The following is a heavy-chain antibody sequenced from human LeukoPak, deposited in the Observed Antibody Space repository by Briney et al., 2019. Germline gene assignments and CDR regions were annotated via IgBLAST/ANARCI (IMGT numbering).Heavy chain of an antibody. J-gene: IGHJ5*02. V-gene: IGHV4-38-2*02. Sequence: SETLSLTCGVPGYSLSSGYQWAWIRPSPGKGLEWIGSIYHSGSAHYNPSLKSRVTISVETSKNQFSLNMYSVTAADTAVYYCARDPRWLTPDCTSTSCYENYFDPWGQGTLVTVSS. CDR3: ARDPRWLTPDCTSTSCYENYFDP. CDR2: IYHSGSA. CDR1: GYSLSSGYQ. D-gene: IGHD2-2*01.